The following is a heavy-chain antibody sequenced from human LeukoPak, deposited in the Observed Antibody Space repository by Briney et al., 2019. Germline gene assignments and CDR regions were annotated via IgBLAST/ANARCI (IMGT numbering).Heavy chain of an antibody. Sequence: SETLSLTCAVYGGSFSGYYWSWIRQPPGKGLEWIGEINHSGSTHYNASLKSRVTVSVDTSKNQFSLKLSSVTAADTAVYYCSRRPSRSRFDYWGQGAPVSVSS. D-gene: IGHD6-19*01. J-gene: IGHJ4*02. V-gene: IGHV4-34*01. CDR2: INHSGST. CDR1: GGSFSGYY. CDR3: SRRPSRSRFDY.